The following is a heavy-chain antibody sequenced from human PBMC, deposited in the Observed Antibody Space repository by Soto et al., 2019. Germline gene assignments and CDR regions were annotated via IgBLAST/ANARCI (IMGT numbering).Heavy chain of an antibody. V-gene: IGHV3-73*01. J-gene: IGHJ5*02. CDR1: GFTFSGSA. CDR2: IRSKANSYAT. D-gene: IGHD3-3*01. Sequence: GGSLRLSCAASGFTFSGSAMHWVRQASGKGLEWVGRIRSKANSYATAYAASVKGRFTISRDDSKNTAYLQMNSLKTEDTAVYYCTRLEARGFLEWSPGFDPWGQGTLVTVSS. CDR3: TRLEARGFLEWSPGFDP.